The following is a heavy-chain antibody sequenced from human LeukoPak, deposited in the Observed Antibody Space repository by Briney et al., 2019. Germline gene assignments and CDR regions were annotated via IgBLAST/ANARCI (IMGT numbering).Heavy chain of an antibody. V-gene: IGHV3-23*01. CDR1: GFTFSSYA. CDR3: AKLTTLTGYFSMDV. CDR2: ISGSGGST. D-gene: IGHD3-9*01. J-gene: IGHJ6*04. Sequence: PGGSLRLSCAASGFTFSSYAMSWVRQAPGKGLEWVSAISGSGGSTYYADSVEGRFTISRDNSKNTLYLQMNSLRAEDTAVYYCAKLTTLTGYFSMDVWGKGTTVTVSS.